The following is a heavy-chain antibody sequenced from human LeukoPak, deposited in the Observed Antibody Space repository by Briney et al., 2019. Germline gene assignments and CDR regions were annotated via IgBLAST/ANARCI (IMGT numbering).Heavy chain of an antibody. CDR1: GYTFTSYD. CDR3: ARPMKLRFLEWAPLDV. Sequence: ASVKVSCKASGYTFTSYDINWVRQATGRGLEWMGWMNPNSGNTGYAQKFQGRVTITRNTSISTAYMELSSLRSEDTAVYYCARPMKLRFLEWAPLDVWGKGTTVTVSS. V-gene: IGHV1-8*03. CDR2: MNPNSGNT. D-gene: IGHD3-3*01. J-gene: IGHJ6*04.